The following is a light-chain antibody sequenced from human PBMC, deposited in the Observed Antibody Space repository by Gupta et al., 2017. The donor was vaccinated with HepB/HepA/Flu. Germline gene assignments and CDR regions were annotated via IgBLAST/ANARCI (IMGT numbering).Light chain of an antibody. CDR3: CSYAGSSTWV. CDR1: SSDVGSYNL. V-gene: IGLV2-23*02. J-gene: IGLJ3*02. Sequence: QSALTQPASVSGSPGQSITISCTGTSSDVGSYNLVSWYQQLPGKAPKLMIYEVSKRPSGVSNRVSGSKSGNKDSPTISGLQAEDEADDDCCSYAGSSTWVFGGGTKLTVL. CDR2: EVS.